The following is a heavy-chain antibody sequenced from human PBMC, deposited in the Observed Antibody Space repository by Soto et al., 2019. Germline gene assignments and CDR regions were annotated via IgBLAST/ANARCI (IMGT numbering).Heavy chain of an antibody. CDR1: GGTFSSYA. CDR3: ARDSPFTYYHDSSGPRGGSPYYYYGMDV. J-gene: IGHJ6*01. CDR2: IIPIFGTA. Sequence: GASVKVSCKASGGTFSSYAISWVRQAPGQGLEWMGGIIPIFGTANYAQKFQGRVTITADKSTSTAYMELSSLRSEDTAVYYCARDSPFTYYHDSSGPRGGSPYYYYGMDVWGQGTTVTVSS. V-gene: IGHV1-69*06. D-gene: IGHD3-22*01.